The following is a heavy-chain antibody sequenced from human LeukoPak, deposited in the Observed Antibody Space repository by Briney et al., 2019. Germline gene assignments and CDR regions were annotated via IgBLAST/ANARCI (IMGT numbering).Heavy chain of an antibody. V-gene: IGHV4-34*01. CDR1: GGSFSGYY. Sequence: PSETLSLTCAVYGGSFSGYYWSWIRQPPGKGLEWIGEINHSGSTNYNPSLKSRVTISVDTSKNQLSLKVTSVTAADTAVYYFARGLGMGHDSSGSDWFDSWGQGTLVTVSS. D-gene: IGHD3-22*01. CDR2: INHSGST. J-gene: IGHJ5*01. CDR3: ARGLGMGHDSSGSDWFDS.